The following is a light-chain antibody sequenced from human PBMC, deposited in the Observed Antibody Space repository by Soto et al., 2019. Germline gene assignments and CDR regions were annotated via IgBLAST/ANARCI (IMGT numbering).Light chain of an antibody. CDR2: DAS. J-gene: IGKJ3*01. CDR3: QQYDDLPQVT. V-gene: IGKV1-33*01. CDR1: QDIANR. Sequence: EIQMTQSPPSLSASVGDRVSMTCQASQDIANRLNWYQQKRGKAPKLLIYDASNLDAGVPSRFSGTGSGTDFTFAITNLQPEDIATYFCQQYDDLPQVTFGPGTKVD.